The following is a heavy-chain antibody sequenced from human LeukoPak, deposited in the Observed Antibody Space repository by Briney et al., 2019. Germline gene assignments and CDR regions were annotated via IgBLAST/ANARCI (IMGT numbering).Heavy chain of an antibody. CDR2: IYYSGST. V-gene: IGHV4-59*08. Sequence: SETLSLTCTVSGGSISGYYWSWIRQPPGKGLEWIGSIYYSGSTNYNPTLKSRVTISVDTSKNQFSLKLSSVTAADTAVFYCARPSPVATMANDAFDIWGQGTMVTVSS. CDR1: GGSISGYY. D-gene: IGHD5-12*01. CDR3: ARPSPVATMANDAFDI. J-gene: IGHJ3*02.